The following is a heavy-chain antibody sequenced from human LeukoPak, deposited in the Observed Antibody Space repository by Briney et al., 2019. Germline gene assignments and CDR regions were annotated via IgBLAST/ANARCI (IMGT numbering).Heavy chain of an antibody. CDR2: ISYDGSNK. Sequence: GGSLRLSCAASGFTFSTYTMHWVRQAPGKGLEWVAVISYDGSNKYYADSVKGRFTISRDNAKNSLYLQMNSLRAEDTAVYYCAGSSSSWYWFDPWGQGTLVTVSS. D-gene: IGHD6-13*01. V-gene: IGHV3-30*04. CDR3: AGSSSSWYWFDP. J-gene: IGHJ5*02. CDR1: GFTFSTYT.